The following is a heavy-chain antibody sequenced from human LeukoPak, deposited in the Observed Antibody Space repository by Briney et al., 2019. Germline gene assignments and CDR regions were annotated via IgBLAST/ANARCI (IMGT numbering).Heavy chain of an antibody. J-gene: IGHJ4*02. V-gene: IGHV4-4*07. Sequence: PSETLSLTCTVSGGSISSYYWSWIRQPAGKGLEWIRHIYTSGSTNYNPSLKSRVTISVDTSKNQFSLKLSSVTAADTAVYYCARDSSYYYYDSSGYFDYWGQGTLVTVSS. CDR2: IYTSGST. CDR1: GGSISSYY. CDR3: ARDSSYYYYDSSGYFDY. D-gene: IGHD3-22*01.